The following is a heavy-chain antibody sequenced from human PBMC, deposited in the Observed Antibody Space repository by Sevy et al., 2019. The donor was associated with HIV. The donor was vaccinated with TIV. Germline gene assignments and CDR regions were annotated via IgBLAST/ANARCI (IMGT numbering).Heavy chain of an antibody. Sequence: GGSLRLSCAASGFTFSSYNMNWVRQAPGKGLEWVSPISGLSNYIYYADSMKGRFTISRDNAKNTLNLQMNSLRGDDTAVYFCARGPPDGSYDYFDSWGQGILVTVSS. CDR3: ARGPPDGSYDYFDS. D-gene: IGHD3-10*01. CDR1: GFTFSSYN. CDR2: ISGLSNYI. V-gene: IGHV3-21*06. J-gene: IGHJ4*02.